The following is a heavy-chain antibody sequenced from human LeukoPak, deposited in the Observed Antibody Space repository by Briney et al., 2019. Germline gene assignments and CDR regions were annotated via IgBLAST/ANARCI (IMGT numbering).Heavy chain of an antibody. D-gene: IGHD3-22*01. Sequence: SETLSLTCAVSGGSISSSNWWSWVRQPPGKGLEWIAEIYHSGDIKYNPSLKSRVTVSVDKSKNQFSLNLSSVTAADTAVYYCARVAYYYNSSGYPYILYFDYWGQGTLVTVSS. CDR1: GGSISSSNW. CDR2: IYHSGDI. CDR3: ARVAYYYNSSGYPYILYFDY. J-gene: IGHJ4*02. V-gene: IGHV4-4*02.